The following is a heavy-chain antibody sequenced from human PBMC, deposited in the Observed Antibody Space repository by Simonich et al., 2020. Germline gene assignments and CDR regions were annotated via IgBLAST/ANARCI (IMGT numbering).Heavy chain of an antibody. J-gene: IGHJ4*02. V-gene: IGHV4-39*01. Sequence: QLQLQESGPGLVKPSETLSLTCTVSGGSISSSSYYWGGIRQPPGKGLGWIGSIYYSGRTSYNPSLKSRVTISVDTSKNQFSLKLSSVTAADTAVYYCARQRVLMVYAINYWGQGTLVTVSS. CDR1: GGSISSSSYY. CDR2: IYYSGRT. D-gene: IGHD2-8*01. CDR3: ARQRVLMVYAINY.